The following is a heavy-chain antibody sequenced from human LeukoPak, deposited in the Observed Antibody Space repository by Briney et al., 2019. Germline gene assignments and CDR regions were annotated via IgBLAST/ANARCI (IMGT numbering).Heavy chain of an antibody. J-gene: IGHJ5*02. CDR2: ISGSGGST. D-gene: IGHD5-18*01. V-gene: IGHV3-23*01. Sequence: GGSLRLSCAASGFTFSSYAMSWVRQAPGKGLEWVSAISGSGGSTYYADSVKGRFTISRDNSKNTLYLQMNGLRAEDTAVYYCAKILDTAMVKDWFDPWGQGTLVTVSS. CDR3: AKILDTAMVKDWFDP. CDR1: GFTFSSYA.